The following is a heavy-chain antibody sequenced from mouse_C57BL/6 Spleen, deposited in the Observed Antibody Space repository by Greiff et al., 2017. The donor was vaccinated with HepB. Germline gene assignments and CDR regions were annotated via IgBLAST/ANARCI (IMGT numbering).Heavy chain of an antibody. Sequence: QVHVKQSGAELVRPGASVTLSCKASGYTFTDYEMHWVKQTPVHGLEWIGAIDPETGGTAYNQKFKGKAILTADKSSSTAYMELRSLTSEDSAVYYCTRVWDIAYWGQGTLVTVSA. CDR2: IDPETGGT. V-gene: IGHV1-15*01. J-gene: IGHJ3*01. D-gene: IGHD4-1*01. CDR3: TRVWDIAY. CDR1: GYTFTDYE.